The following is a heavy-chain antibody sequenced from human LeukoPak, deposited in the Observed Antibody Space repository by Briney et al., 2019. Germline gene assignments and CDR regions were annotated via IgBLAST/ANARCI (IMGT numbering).Heavy chain of an antibody. J-gene: IGHJ4*02. CDR1: GFPFNAYN. CDR3: AKDGGRYRFDF. CDR2: LRNDETEI. Sequence: GSLRLSCTAPGFPFNAYNIPWIRQSPGRGLGGVSFLRNDETEIHYADFAKGRFTISRDRSKNSVYLQMNSLRPDDTALYYCAKDGGRYRFDFWGQGTMVTVSS. D-gene: IGHD3-16*02. V-gene: IGHV3-30*02.